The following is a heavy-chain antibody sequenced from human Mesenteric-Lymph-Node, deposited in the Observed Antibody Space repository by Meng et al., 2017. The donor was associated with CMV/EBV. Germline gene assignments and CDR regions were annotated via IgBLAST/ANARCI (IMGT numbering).Heavy chain of an antibody. CDR1: GFTFSNYE. CDR3: ARARGDFWSGYPGWFDP. J-gene: IGHJ5*02. V-gene: IGHV3-21*01. CDR2: ISSSSSYI. Sequence: GESLKISCAASGFTFSNYEMNWVRQAPGKGLEWVSSISSSSSYIYYADSVKGRFTISRDNAKNSLYLQMNSLRAEDTAVYYCARARGDFWSGYPGWFDPWGQGTLVTVSS. D-gene: IGHD3-3*01.